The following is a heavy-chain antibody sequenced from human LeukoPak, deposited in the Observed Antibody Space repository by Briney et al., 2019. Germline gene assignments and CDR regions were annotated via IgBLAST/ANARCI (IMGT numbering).Heavy chain of an antibody. Sequence: QSGGSLRLSCEASGLIVTSNYMTWVRQAPGKGLEWVSAIHIGGSAYYADSVKGRFTISRDNSKNTVYLQMNTLRAEDTAVYFCARSWAIVGATNGAFDIWGQGTMVTVSS. V-gene: IGHV3-53*01. CDR1: GLIVTSNY. CDR2: IHIGGSA. J-gene: IGHJ3*02. D-gene: IGHD1-26*01. CDR3: ARSWAIVGATNGAFDI.